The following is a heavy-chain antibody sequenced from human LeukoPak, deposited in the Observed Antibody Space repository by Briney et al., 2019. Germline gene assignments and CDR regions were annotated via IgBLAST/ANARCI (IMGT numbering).Heavy chain of an antibody. J-gene: IGHJ5*02. CDR1: VDSVSSNSVT. D-gene: IGHD2-2*01. CDR3: ARRLTQYDCFDP. Sequence: SQTLSLTCAISVDSVSSNSVTWNWIRQSPSRGLEWLGRTYYRSTWYNDYAVSVRGRITVNPDTSKNQFSLHLNSVTPEDTAVYYCARRLTQYDCFDPWGRESWSPSPQ. CDR2: TYYRSTWYN. V-gene: IGHV6-1*01.